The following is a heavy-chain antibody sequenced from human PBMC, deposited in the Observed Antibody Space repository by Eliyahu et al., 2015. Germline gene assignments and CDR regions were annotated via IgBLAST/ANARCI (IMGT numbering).Heavy chain of an antibody. J-gene: IGHJ4*02. CDR2: IRGTGXST. D-gene: IGHD7-27*01. CDR3: AKTGDHYYYFDY. CDR1: GFAFSTYA. Sequence: EVQLVESGGGLVQPGGSLRLSCAASGFAFSTYAMXWVRQAPGKGLGWVSGIRGTGXSTYYADSVKGRFTVSRDNSKNTLSLQLNSLRVEDTAVYYCAKTGDHYYYFDYWGQGALVTVSS. V-gene: IGHV3-23*04.